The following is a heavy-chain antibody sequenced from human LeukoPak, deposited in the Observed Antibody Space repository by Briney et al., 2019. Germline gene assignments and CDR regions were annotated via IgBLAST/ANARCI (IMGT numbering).Heavy chain of an antibody. CDR1: GYTFTGYY. V-gene: IGHV1-2*02. CDR2: INPDSGGT. J-gene: IGHJ6*03. D-gene: IGHD3-22*01. CDR3: ARGFGSGYVYYYYYMDV. Sequence: ASVKVSCKASGYTFTGYYMHWVRQAPGQGLEWMGWINPDSGGTNYAQKFQGRVAMTRDTSISTAYMELSSLRSDDTAVYYCARGFGSGYVYYYYYMDVWGKGTTVTVSS.